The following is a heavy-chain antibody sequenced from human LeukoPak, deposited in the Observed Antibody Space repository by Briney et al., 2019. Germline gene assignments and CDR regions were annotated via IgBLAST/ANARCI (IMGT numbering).Heavy chain of an antibody. CDR1: GFTFSSYG. D-gene: IGHD3-3*01. Sequence: GGSLRLSCAASGFTFSSYGMHWVRQAPGKGLEWVAFIRYDGSNKYYADSVKGRFTISRDNSKNTLYLQMNSLRVEDTATYYCARDAGSGNLDAFDIWGQGTMVTVSS. CDR3: ARDAGSGNLDAFDI. J-gene: IGHJ3*02. CDR2: IRYDGSNK. V-gene: IGHV3-30*02.